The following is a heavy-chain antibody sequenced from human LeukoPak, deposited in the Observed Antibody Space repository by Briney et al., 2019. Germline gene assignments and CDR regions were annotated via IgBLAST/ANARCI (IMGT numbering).Heavy chain of an antibody. J-gene: IGHJ4*02. CDR1: GGSISSSSYY. CDR2: IYYSGST. CDR3: AGHGGGGFDY. D-gene: IGHD2-15*01. V-gene: IGHV4-39*01. Sequence: SETLSLTCTVSGGSISSSSYYWGWIRQPPGKGLEWIGSIYYSGSTYYNPSLKSRVTISVDTSKNQFSLKLSSVTAADTAVYYCAGHGGGGFDYGGQGTRVTASS.